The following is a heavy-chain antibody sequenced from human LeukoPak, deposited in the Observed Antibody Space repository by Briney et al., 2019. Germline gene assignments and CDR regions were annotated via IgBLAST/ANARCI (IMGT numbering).Heavy chain of an antibody. V-gene: IGHV3-53*01. J-gene: IGHJ6*02. CDR2: IYSDGTT. CDR3: AGDWIWVGAGYGLDV. D-gene: IGHD3-10*01. Sequence: GGSLRLSCAASGINVTSNYMSWVRQAPGKGLKGVSVIYSDGTTYYADSVEGRFSISRDDSKNTVFLQMTNLGAEDSAVYCCAGDWIWVGAGYGLDVWGQGTTVVVSS. CDR1: GINVTSNY.